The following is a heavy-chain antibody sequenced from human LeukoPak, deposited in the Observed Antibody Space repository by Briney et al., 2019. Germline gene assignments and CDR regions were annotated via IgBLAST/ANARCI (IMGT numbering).Heavy chain of an antibody. D-gene: IGHD6-13*01. CDR3: ARERSSWHTYGMDV. CDR2: IWFDGSNK. Sequence: GRSLRLSCAASGFTFSGYGMHWVRQAPGKGLEWVAVIWFDGSNKYYADSVKGRFPISRDNSKNTLYLQMNSVRAEDTAVYYCARERSSWHTYGMDVWGQGTTVTVSS. J-gene: IGHJ6*02. CDR1: GFTFSGYG. V-gene: IGHV3-33*01.